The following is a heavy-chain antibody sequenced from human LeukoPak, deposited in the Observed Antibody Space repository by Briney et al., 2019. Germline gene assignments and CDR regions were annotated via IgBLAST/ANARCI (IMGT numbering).Heavy chain of an antibody. Sequence: ASVKVSCKASGYTFTSNGISWVRQAPGQGLECMGWISAYNGNTNYAQKLQGRVTMTTDTSTSTAYMELRSLRSDDTAVYYCARDSGFMVRGVIIRPSMGMDVWGKGTTVTVSS. V-gene: IGHV1-18*04. CDR2: ISAYNGNT. CDR1: GYTFTSNG. J-gene: IGHJ6*04. CDR3: ARDSGFMVRGVIIRPSMGMDV. D-gene: IGHD3-10*01.